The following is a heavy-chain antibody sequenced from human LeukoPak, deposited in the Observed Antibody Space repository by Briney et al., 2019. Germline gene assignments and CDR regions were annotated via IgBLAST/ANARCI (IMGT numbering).Heavy chain of an antibody. CDR3: AKTYYDFWSGYYTGIAPDY. CDR2: FSGSCGST. D-gene: IGHD3-3*01. V-gene: IGHV3-23*01. Sequence: GGSLRLSCAASGFTFSSYALIGARQAPRKGLEWVSAFSGSCGSTYYADSVKGRFTISRDNSKNTLYLQMNSLRAEDTAVYYCAKTYYDFWSGYYTGIAPDYWGQGTLVTVSS. CDR1: GFTFSSYA. J-gene: IGHJ4*02.